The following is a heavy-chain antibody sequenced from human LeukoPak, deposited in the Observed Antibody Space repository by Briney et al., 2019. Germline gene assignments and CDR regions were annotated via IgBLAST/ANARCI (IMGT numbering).Heavy chain of an antibody. CDR1: GFTFSDYY. CDR2: IASTGTLV. Sequence: PGGSLRLSCVASGFTFSDYYMSWIRQAPGKGLEWVSYIASTGTLVDYEDSVKGRFTISRDSAKNSLYLQMNSLRVEDTAVYYCARESVRNYVGRGAFDIWGQGTMVTVSS. J-gene: IGHJ3*02. CDR3: ARESVRNYVGRGAFDI. D-gene: IGHD1-7*01. V-gene: IGHV3-11*04.